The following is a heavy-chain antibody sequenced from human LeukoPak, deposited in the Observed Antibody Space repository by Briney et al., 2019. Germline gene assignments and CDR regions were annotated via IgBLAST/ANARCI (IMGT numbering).Heavy chain of an antibody. CDR3: ARGDPYDSSGYYHSVYYFDL. Sequence: GGSLRLSCAASGITFSDYYMSWIRQAPGKGLEWVSYISSSGSTMYYADSVKGRFTISRDNAKNSLYLQMNSLRAEDTAVYYCARGDPYDSSGYYHSVYYFDLWGQGTLVTVSS. D-gene: IGHD3-22*01. CDR2: ISSSGSTM. CDR1: GITFSDYY. J-gene: IGHJ4*02. V-gene: IGHV3-11*01.